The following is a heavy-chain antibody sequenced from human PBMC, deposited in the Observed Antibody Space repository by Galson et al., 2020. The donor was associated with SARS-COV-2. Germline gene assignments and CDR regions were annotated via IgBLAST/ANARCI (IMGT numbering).Heavy chain of an antibody. CDR2: IYTGVNT. J-gene: IGHJ4*02. D-gene: IGHD1-26*01. Sequence: SETLSLTCTVSGGSISSGSYYCSWIRQPAGKGLEWIGRIYTGVNTNYNPSLKSRVTILVDTSKNQFSLKLSSVTAADTAVYYCARESRWDLYFDHWGQGTLVTVSS. CDR1: GGSISSGSYY. V-gene: IGHV4-61*02. CDR3: ARESRWDLYFDH.